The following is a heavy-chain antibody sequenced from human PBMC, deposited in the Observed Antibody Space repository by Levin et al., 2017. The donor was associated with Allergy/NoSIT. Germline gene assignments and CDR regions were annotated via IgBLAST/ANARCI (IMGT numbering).Heavy chain of an antibody. D-gene: IGHD4/OR15-4a*01. J-gene: IGHJ4*02. CDR1: GFTFTSSG. V-gene: IGHV3-23*01. Sequence: GESLKISCTTSGFTFTSSGMSWVRQAPGRGLEWLSSISRDGQDTYYAESVKGRFTISIANSKNVLYLQMNSLTTEDTALYYCATSPGCWAHDSWGQVTLVTVSS. CDR2: ISRDGQDT. CDR3: ATSPGCWAHDS.